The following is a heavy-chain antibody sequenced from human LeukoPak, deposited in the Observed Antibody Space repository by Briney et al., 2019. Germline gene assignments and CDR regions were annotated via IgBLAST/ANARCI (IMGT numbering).Heavy chain of an antibody. CDR1: GFTVSSNY. J-gene: IGHJ3*02. D-gene: IGHD4-23*01. CDR2: IYSGGST. CDR3: ARDTTVDGAFDI. V-gene: IGHV3-66*01. Sequence: GGSLRLSCAASGFTVSSNYITWVRQAPRKGLGWVSVIYSGGSTYYADSVKGRFTISRDNSKNTLYLQMNSLRAEDTAVYYCARDTTVDGAFDIWGQGTMVTVSS.